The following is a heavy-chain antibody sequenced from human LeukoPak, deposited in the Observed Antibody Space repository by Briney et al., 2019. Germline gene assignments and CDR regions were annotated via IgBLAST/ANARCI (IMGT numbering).Heavy chain of an antibody. Sequence: PSETLSFTCTVSGASISGYYWSWIRQPPGKGLEWIGYILYSGSTNYNPSLKSRVTISVDTSKNQFSLKLSSVTAADTAVYYCARNHYGHPLDYWGQGTLVTVSS. V-gene: IGHV4-59*01. D-gene: IGHD4-17*01. CDR1: GASISGYY. J-gene: IGHJ4*02. CDR2: ILYSGST. CDR3: ARNHYGHPLDY.